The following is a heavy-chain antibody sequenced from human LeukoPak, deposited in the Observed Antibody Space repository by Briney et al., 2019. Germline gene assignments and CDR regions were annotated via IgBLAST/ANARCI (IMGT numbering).Heavy chain of an antibody. D-gene: IGHD2-21*02. V-gene: IGHV4-34*01. J-gene: IGHJ1*01. CDR3: ARHHDFAEYFQH. CDR1: GGSFSGYY. Sequence: SETLSLTCAVYGGSFSGYYWSWIRQPPGKGLEWIGEINHSGSTNYNPSLKSRVTISVDTSKNQFSLKLSSVTAADTAVYYCARHHDFAEYFQHWGQGTLVTVSS. CDR2: INHSGST.